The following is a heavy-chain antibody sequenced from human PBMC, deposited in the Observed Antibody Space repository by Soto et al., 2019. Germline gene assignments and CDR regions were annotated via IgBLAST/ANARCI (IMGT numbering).Heavy chain of an antibody. CDR3: VKFRGRAYPYYYMDV. CDR2: YGGSGGSR. J-gene: IGHJ6*03. Sequence: DVQLLESGGGLVQGGGSLRLSCVTSGFTFSTYGMTWVRQAPGKGREWVSYGGSGGSRYYAESVKGRFTISRDNSKNTLSLEMNSLRAEDTATYYCVKFRGRAYPYYYMDVWGKGTTVTVSS. CDR1: GFTFSTYG. V-gene: IGHV3-23*01. D-gene: IGHD3-10*01.